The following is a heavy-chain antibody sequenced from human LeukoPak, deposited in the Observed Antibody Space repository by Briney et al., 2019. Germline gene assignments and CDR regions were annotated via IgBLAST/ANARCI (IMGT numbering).Heavy chain of an antibody. CDR2: INYSGST. J-gene: IGHJ4*02. V-gene: IGHV4-59*08. CDR1: GGSISSYY. CDR3: ARQTGYFDN. Sequence: TSETLSLTCTVSGGSISSYYWSWIRQPPEKGLEWIGYINYSGSTNYNPSLKSRVTISVETSKNQFSLKLSSVTAADTAVYYCARQTGYFDNWGQGTLVTVSS.